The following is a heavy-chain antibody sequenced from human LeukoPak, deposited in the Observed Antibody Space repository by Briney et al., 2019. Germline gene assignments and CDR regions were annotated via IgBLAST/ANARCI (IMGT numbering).Heavy chain of an antibody. Sequence: SETLSLTCTVSGGSISSYYWSWLRQRRGKGLEWIRYIYYSGSTNYNPSLKSRVTISVDTSKNQFSLKLSSVTAADTAVYYCARESGYDRDFHYWGQGTLVTVSS. V-gene: IGHV4-59*01. D-gene: IGHD5-12*01. CDR2: IYYSGST. CDR3: ARESGYDRDFHY. J-gene: IGHJ4*02. CDR1: GGSISSYY.